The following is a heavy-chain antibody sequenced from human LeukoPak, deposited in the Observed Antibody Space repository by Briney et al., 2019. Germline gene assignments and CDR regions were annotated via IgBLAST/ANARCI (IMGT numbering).Heavy chain of an antibody. D-gene: IGHD1-14*01. V-gene: IGHV3-74*01. CDR2: INGDRSTT. CDR1: GFTFSNYW. CDR3: ARNHEYYFGMDV. Sequence: GGSLRLSCAASGFTFSNYWMHWVRQAPGKGLVWVSRINGDRSTTSYADSVKGRFTISRDNAKNTPYLQMTSLTTEDTAVYYCARNHEYYFGMDVWGQGTTVTVSS. J-gene: IGHJ6*02.